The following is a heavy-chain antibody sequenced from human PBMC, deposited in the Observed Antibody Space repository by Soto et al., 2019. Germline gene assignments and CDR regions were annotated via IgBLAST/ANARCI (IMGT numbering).Heavy chain of an antibody. J-gene: IGHJ4*02. V-gene: IGHV4-59*01. Sequence: SETLSLTCSVSGGSMSEYFWSWIRQSPGKGLEWIGYIYYLGSTDYNPSLKSRVTISVDTSKRQFSLRLTSVTAADTAVYYCARDGYARSGSPYPAYWGPGTQVTVSS. CDR3: ARDGYARSGSPYPAY. CDR1: GGSMSEYF. CDR2: IYYLGST. D-gene: IGHD3-10*01.